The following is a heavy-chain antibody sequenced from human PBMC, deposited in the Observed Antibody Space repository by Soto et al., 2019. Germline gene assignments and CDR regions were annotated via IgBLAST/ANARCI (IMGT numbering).Heavy chain of an antibody. V-gene: IGHV1-69*13. CDR1: GGTFSSYG. Sequence: SVKGSCKTAGGTFSSYGVSWVRQAPGQGLEWMGGIIPIFGTANYAQKFQGRVTITADESTSTAYMELSSRRSEDTAGDYCASTLIHNYADYSYGMAVWGQGTTVSGSS. CDR2: IIPIFGTA. J-gene: IGHJ6*01. D-gene: IGHD4-4*01. CDR3: ASTLIHNYADYSYGMAV.